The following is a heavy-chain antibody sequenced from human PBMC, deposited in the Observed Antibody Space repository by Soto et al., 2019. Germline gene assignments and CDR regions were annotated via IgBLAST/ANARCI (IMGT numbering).Heavy chain of an antibody. CDR2: GLRPDYT. CDR1: GGSINDYY. CDR3: VAGPDRAKSAY. Sequence: SETLSLTCTVSGGSINDYYWSWTRQPPGKGLEWIAYGLRPDYTGYNPSLRNRVTISSGTSKNQFSLRLISVTAADTAVYYCVAGPDRAKSAYWGQGTLVTVSS. V-gene: IGHV4-59*01. J-gene: IGHJ4*01.